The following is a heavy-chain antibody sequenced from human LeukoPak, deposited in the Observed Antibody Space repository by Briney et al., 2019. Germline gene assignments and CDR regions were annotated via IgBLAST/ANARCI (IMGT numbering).Heavy chain of an antibody. CDR2: IKSKTDGGTT. J-gene: IGHJ4*02. V-gene: IGHV3-15*01. Sequence: GGSLRLSCAASGFTFSNAWMSWVRQAPGKGLEWVGRIKSKTDGGTTDYAAPVKGRFTISRDDSKNTLYLQMNSLKTEDTAVYYCARGQWAYYRDSSDYGGDYWGQGTLVTVSS. CDR3: ARGQWAYYRDSSDYGGDY. D-gene: IGHD3-22*01. CDR1: GFTFSNAW.